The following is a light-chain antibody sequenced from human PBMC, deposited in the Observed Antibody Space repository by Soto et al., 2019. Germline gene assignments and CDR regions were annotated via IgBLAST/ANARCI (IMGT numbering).Light chain of an antibody. Sequence: QSVLTQPPSVSGAPGQGVTISCTGSSSNIGAGYDVHWYQQLPGTAPKFLIYGNSNRPSGVTDRFSGSKSGTSASLAITGLQAEDEADYYCQSYDSSLHVVFGGGTEVTVL. CDR3: QSYDSSLHVV. V-gene: IGLV1-40*01. J-gene: IGLJ2*01. CDR1: SSNIGAGYD. CDR2: GNS.